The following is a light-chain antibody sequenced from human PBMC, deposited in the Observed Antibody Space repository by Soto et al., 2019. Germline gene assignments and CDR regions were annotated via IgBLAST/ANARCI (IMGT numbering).Light chain of an antibody. J-gene: IGLJ1*01. CDR3: AVWDDGLNGYV. CDR2: AHI. V-gene: IGLV1-44*01. CDR1: RSNIGSNY. Sequence: QAVVTQPPSPSGTPGQRVTISCSGGRSNIGSNYVYWYQQLPGTAPKLLIYAHIQRPSGVPDRFSGSTSGTSASLAISGLQSEDEADYYCAVWDDGLNGYVFGTGTKVTVL.